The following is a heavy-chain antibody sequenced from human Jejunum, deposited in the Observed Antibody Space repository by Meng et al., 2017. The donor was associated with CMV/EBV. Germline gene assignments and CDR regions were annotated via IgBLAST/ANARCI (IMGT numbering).Heavy chain of an antibody. J-gene: IGHJ4*02. CDR3: AREKSSCTSSTCYGVDS. CDR1: DGSISSFY. V-gene: IGHV4-4*07. D-gene: IGHD2-2*01. CDR2: IHTIVTT. Sequence: GAGPCRGKHSEPLSLTCTYSDGSISSFYWIWIQQSAGKGREWIGRIHTIVTTNYNPSLKSRVTLSLDTSKDQFSLKLTSVTAADTAVYYCAREKSSCTSSTCYGVDSWGQGTLVTVSS.